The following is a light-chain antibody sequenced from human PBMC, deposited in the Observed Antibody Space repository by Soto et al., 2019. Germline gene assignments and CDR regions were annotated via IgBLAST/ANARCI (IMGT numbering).Light chain of an antibody. CDR2: GAS. V-gene: IGKV1-33*01. CDR3: QQYDNLPLV. J-gene: IGKJ4*01. Sequence: DIQMTQSPSSLSASVGDRVTITCQASQDISNYLNWYQQKPGKAPKLLIYGASNLETGVPSRFSGSGSGTDFTFTISSLQPEDIATYYCQQYDNLPLVFGGGTKVEIK. CDR1: QDISNY.